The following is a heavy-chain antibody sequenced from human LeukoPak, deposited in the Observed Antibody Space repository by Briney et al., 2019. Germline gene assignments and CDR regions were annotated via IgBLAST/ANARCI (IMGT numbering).Heavy chain of an antibody. D-gene: IGHD5/OR15-5a*01. CDR3: PRAYNVYGYP. J-gene: IGHJ5*02. Sequence: SETLSLTCAVYGGSFTEYYWSWIRQTAGKGLDWIGGANHSGTTNYNPSLKSRFTISVDRPKNQFSLKVASLTAGDTALYYCPRAYNVYGYPWGQGTLVTASS. CDR1: GGSFTEYY. V-gene: IGHV4-34*01. CDR2: ANHSGTT.